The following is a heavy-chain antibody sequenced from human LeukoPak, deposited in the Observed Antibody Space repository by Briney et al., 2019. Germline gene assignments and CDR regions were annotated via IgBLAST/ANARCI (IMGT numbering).Heavy chain of an antibody. CDR2: MSFDGSNE. Sequence: PGGSLRLSCAASGFTFSTYAMHWVRQAPGKGLECVAVMSFDGSNEYYADPVKGRFTISRDNSKNTLYLQMSSLRAEDTAVYYCARDVDYWGQGTLVTVSS. V-gene: IGHV3-30-3*01. CDR3: ARDVDY. CDR1: GFTFSTYA. J-gene: IGHJ4*02.